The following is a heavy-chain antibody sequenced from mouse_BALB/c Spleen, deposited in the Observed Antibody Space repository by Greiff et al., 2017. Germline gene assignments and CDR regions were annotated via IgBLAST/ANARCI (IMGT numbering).Heavy chain of an antibody. D-gene: IGHD1-1*01. CDR3: ARVYYYGSSYVDYYAMDY. CDR2: ISSGGST. Sequence: EVKLMESGGGLVKPGGSLKLSCAASGFTFSSYAMSWVRQTPEKRLEWVASISSGGSTYYPDSVKGRFTISRDNARNILYLQMSSLRSEDTAMYYCARVYYYGSSYVDYYAMDYWGQGTSVTVSS. V-gene: IGHV5-6-5*01. CDR1: GFTFSSYA. J-gene: IGHJ4*01.